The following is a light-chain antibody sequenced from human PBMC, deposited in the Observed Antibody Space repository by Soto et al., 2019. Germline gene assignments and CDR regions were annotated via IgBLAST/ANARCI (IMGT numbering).Light chain of an antibody. Sequence: DLPMTQSPSSLSASVGDRVTITCEASQDISNYLNWYQQKPGKGPKLLIYDASNLETGVPSRFSGSGAGTDFTFTTSSLNPEDIATYYCQQYHTFGHGTKLEIK. J-gene: IGKJ2*01. CDR3: QQYHT. CDR1: QDISNY. V-gene: IGKV1-33*01. CDR2: DAS.